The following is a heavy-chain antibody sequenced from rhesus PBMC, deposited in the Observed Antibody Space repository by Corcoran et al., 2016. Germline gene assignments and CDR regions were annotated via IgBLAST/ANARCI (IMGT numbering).Heavy chain of an antibody. CDR3: ARGGIGGSYYYFDY. CDR2: IYGSSTIT. V-gene: IGHV4S10*01. D-gene: IGHD3-16*01. J-gene: IGHJ4*01. CDR1: VGSISASYR. Sequence: QVQLQESGPGVVKPSETLSLTCAVSVGSISASYRWSWIRQPPGKGLEWIGYIYGSSTITNYNPSLKCRVTISKEPSKNQFSLKLSSVTAADTAVYYCARGGIGGSYYYFDYWGQGVLVTVSS.